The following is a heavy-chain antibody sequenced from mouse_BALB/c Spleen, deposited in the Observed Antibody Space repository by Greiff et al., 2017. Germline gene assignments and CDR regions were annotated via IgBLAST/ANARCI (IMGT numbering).Heavy chain of an antibody. CDR3: ARGLGFDV. Sequence: DVKLVESGGGLVQPGGSLKLSCAASGFTFSSYTMSWVRQTPEKRLEWVAYISNGGGSTYYPDTVKGRFTISRDNAKNTLYLQMSSLKSEDTAMYYCARGLGFDVWGAGTTVTVSS. V-gene: IGHV5-12-2*01. J-gene: IGHJ1*01. CDR1: GFTFSSYT. CDR2: ISNGGGST. D-gene: IGHD2-2*01.